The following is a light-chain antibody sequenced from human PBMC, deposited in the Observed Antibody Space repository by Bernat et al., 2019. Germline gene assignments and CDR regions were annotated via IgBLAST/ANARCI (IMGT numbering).Light chain of an antibody. CDR3: SSYISSRSDV. V-gene: IGLV2-14*03. CDR2: DGT. CDR1: SSDVGGYNS. J-gene: IGLJ1*01. Sequence: QAALTQPASVSGSPGQSITISCTTPSSDVGGYNSVSWYQQHPGKAPKLIIYDGTNRPSGVSHRFSGSKSGNTASLTISGRQPEDEANYYCSSYISSRSDVVGSGTKVTVL.